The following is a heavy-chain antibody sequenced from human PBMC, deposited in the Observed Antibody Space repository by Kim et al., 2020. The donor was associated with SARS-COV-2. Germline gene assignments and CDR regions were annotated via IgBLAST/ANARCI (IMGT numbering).Heavy chain of an antibody. V-gene: IGHV4-34*01. CDR2: INHSGST. J-gene: IGHJ5*02. Sequence: SETLSLTCAVYGGSFSGYYWSWIRQPPGKGLEWIGEINHSGSTNYNPSLKSRVTISVDTSKNQFSLKLSSVTAADTAVYYCARGETVGATVWFDPWGQGTLVTVSS. CDR3: ARGETVGATVWFDP. CDR1: GGSFSGYY. D-gene: IGHD1-26*01.